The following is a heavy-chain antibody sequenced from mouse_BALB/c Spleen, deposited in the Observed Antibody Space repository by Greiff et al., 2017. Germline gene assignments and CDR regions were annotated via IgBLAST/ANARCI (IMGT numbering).Heavy chain of an antibody. CDR3: ARDYGSSYLYAMDY. J-gene: IGHJ4*01. CDR2: ISYSGST. CDR1: GDSITSGY. D-gene: IGHD1-1*01. Sequence: EVQLQQSGPSLVKPSQTLSLTCSVTGDSITSGYWNWIRKFPGNKLEYMGYISYSGSTYYNPSLKSRISITRDTSKNQYYLQLNSVTTEDTATYYCARDYGSSYLYAMDYWGQGTSVTVSS. V-gene: IGHV3-8*02.